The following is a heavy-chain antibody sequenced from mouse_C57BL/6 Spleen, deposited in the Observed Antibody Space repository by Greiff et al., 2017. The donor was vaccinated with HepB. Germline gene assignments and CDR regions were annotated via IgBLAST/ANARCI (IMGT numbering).Heavy chain of an antibody. CDR1: GFTFSDYG. Sequence: EVQLVESGGGLVKPGGSLKLSCAASGFTFSDYGMHWVRQAPEKGLEWVAYISSGGSTIYYADTVKGRFTISRDNAKNTLCLQRTSLRAEDTAMYYCARHFAYWGQGTLVTVSA. CDR2: ISSGGSTI. CDR3: ARHFAY. V-gene: IGHV5-17*01. J-gene: IGHJ3*01.